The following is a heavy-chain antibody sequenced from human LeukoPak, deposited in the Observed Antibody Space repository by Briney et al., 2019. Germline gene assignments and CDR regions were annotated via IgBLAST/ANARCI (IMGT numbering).Heavy chain of an antibody. CDR3: ARFEGYMVRGVAFDY. J-gene: IGHJ4*02. CDR2: ISSSSSYI. Sequence: GGSLRLSCAASGFTFSSYSMNWVRQAPGKGLEWVSSISSSSSYIYYADSVKGRFTISRDNAKNPLYLQTNSLRAEDTAVYYCARFEGYMVRGVAFDYWGQGTLVTVSS. D-gene: IGHD3-10*01. CDR1: GFTFSSYS. V-gene: IGHV3-21*01.